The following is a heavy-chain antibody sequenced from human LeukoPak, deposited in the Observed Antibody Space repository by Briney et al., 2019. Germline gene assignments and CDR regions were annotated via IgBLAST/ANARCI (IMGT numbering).Heavy chain of an antibody. CDR2: ISYDGSNK. CDR1: GFTFSSYA. D-gene: IGHD4-11*01. CDR3: AREVDTGGLHLDY. V-gene: IGHV3-30*04. J-gene: IGHJ4*02. Sequence: GGSLRLSCAASGFTFSSYAMHWVRQAPGKGLEWVAVISYDGSNKYYADSVKGRFTISRDNSKNTLYLQMNSLRAEDTAVYYCAREVDTGGLHLDYWGQGTLVTVSS.